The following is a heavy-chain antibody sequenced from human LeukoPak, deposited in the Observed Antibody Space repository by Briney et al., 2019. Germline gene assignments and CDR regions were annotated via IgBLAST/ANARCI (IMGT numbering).Heavy chain of an antibody. CDR1: GASISSHY. CDR2: ISHSGST. D-gene: IGHD5-12*01. Sequence: SETLSLTCSVSGASISSHYWSWILQPPGKGLEWIGEISHSGSTNYNPSLKSRVTISVDTSKNQFSLKLSSVTAADTAVYYCAAQYSGYVRLDYWGQGTLVTVSS. CDR3: AAQYSGYVRLDY. V-gene: IGHV4-34*01. J-gene: IGHJ4*02.